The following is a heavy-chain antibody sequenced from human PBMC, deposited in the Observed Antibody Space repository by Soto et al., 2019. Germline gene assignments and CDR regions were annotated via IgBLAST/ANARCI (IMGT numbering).Heavy chain of an antibody. V-gene: IGHV1-69*06. D-gene: IGHD2-2*01. CDR2: IIPAFGTA. Sequence: QVQLVQSGAEVKNPGSSVKVSCKTSGGTFNSYLIDWVRQAPVQGLEWMGGIIPAFGTAKYAQKFQGRVKITADKSTTTAYMELRTLTSEDTAVYYCARGLDQPPVGLYFDTWGQGTMVTVSS. CDR1: GGTFNSYL. CDR3: ARGLDQPPVGLYFDT. J-gene: IGHJ4*02.